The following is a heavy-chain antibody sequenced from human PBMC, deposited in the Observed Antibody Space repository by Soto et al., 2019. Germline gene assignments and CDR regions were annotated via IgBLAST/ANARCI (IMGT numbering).Heavy chain of an antibody. CDR2: IITIFGTE. Sequence: ASVKVSCKAYGGTFSSSARRWVRQAPGQGLGWMGGIITIFGTENYAKKFQGRVTITADKSTRTAYMELSSLRSEDPAVYYCARYYDDSSGPGYWGQGTLVTVSS. CDR3: ARYYDDSSGPGY. D-gene: IGHD3-22*01. J-gene: IGHJ4*02. V-gene: IGHV1-69*06. CDR1: GGTFSSSA.